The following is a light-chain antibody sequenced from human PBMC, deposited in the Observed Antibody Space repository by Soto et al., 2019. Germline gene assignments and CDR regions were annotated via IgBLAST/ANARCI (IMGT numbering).Light chain of an antibody. J-gene: IGKJ1*01. CDR3: QKYNRTPRT. CDR1: QDISDH. Sequence: DFQMTQSPSSLSASVGDRVTITCRASQDISDHLAWYQHKPGKVPKLLIYDASTLQSGVTSRFSGGGSGTDFTLTISSLQTEEVATYYCQKYNRTPRTFGQGTKVERK. CDR2: DAS. V-gene: IGKV1-27*01.